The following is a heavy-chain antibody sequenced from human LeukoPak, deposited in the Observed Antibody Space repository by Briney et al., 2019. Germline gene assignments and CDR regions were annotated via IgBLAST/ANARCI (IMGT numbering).Heavy chain of an antibody. V-gene: IGHV4-39*07. CDR1: GGSISSSSYY. D-gene: IGHD5-24*01. CDR2: IYYSGST. CDR3: ARGRDGYNLPSFDY. J-gene: IGHJ4*02. Sequence: PSETLSLTCTVSGGSISSSSYYWGWIRQPPGKGLEWIGSIYYSGSTNFNPSLKSRVTISLDKSKNQFSLNLTSVTTADTAVYYCARGRDGYNLPSFDYWGQGTLVTVSS.